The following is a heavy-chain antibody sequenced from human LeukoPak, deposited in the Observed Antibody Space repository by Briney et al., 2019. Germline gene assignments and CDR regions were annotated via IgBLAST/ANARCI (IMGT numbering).Heavy chain of an antibody. V-gene: IGHV4-34*01. CDR3: ARGPYLS. CDR2: INHSGST. CDR1: GGSFSGYY. J-gene: IGHJ4*02. Sequence: NPSETLSLTCAVYGGSFSGYYWSWIRQPPGKGLEWIGEINHSGSTNYNPSLKSRVTISVDTSKNQFSLKLSSVTAADTAVYYCARGPYLSWGQGTLVTVSS.